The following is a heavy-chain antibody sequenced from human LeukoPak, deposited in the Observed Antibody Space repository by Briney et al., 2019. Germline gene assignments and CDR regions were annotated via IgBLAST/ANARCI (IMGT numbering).Heavy chain of an antibody. V-gene: IGHV4-59*01. Sequence: SETLPLTCTVSGGSISSYYWSWIRQPPGKGLEWIGYIYYSGSTNYNPSLKSRVTKSIDTSKNQFSLKLTSVTAADTAVYYCARGTGGWYFDLWGRGTLVTVSS. CDR1: GGSISSYY. J-gene: IGHJ2*01. D-gene: IGHD1/OR15-1a*01. CDR2: IYYSGST. CDR3: ARGTGGWYFDL.